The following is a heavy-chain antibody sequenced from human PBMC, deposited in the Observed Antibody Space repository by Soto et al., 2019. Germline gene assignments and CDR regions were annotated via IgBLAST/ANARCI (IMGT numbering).Heavy chain of an antibody. V-gene: IGHV4-61*01. CDR1: GGSVSTGSYD. Sequence: PSETLSLTGTVSGGSVSTGSYDWSWIRQPPGKGLEWIGKIFFTGSAHYNPSLRNRVTMSVDTSKDQFSLTLTSVTAADTAVYYCARDGHGMDVWGQGTTVTVSS. CDR2: IFFTGSA. J-gene: IGHJ6*02. CDR3: ARDGHGMDV.